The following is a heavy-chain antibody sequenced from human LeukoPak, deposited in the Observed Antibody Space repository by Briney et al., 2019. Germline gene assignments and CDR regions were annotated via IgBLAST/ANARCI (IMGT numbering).Heavy chain of an antibody. CDR1: GFSFSSFW. V-gene: IGHV3-7*04. D-gene: IGHD2-2*01. CDR3: ARDSPAGTSWRSEPTFDF. J-gene: IGHJ4*02. CDR2: IKEEGRTT. Sequence: GGSLRLSCAASGFSFSSFWMSWVRQAPGKELEWVADIKEEGRTTYYVDSVKGRFTISRDNAKNTLYLQMNSLRAEDTAVYYCARDSPAGTSWRSEPTFDFWGQGTLVTVTS.